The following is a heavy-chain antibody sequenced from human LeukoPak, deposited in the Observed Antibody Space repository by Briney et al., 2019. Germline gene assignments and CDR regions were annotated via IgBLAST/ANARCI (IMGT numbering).Heavy chain of an antibody. CDR3: ARGEMATIFL. CDR2: IYYSEST. J-gene: IGHJ4*02. D-gene: IGHD5-24*01. V-gene: IGHV4-59*01. CDR1: GGSISSYY. Sequence: SETLSLTCTVSGGSISSYYWSWIRQSPGKGLEWIGYIYYSESTNYNPSLKSRVTISIDPSKTHFSLRLNSVTAADTAVYFCARGEMATIFLWGQGTLVTVSS.